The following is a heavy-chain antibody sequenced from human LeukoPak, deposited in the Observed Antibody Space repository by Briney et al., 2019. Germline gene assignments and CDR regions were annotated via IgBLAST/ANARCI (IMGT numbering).Heavy chain of an antibody. V-gene: IGHV3-23*01. CDR3: ASGSGSYNWFDP. CDR1: GFPFSSYA. D-gene: IGHD3-10*01. Sequence: GGSLRLSCAASGFPFSSYAMNWVRQAPGKGLEWVSTVSGSGHSTFYADSVKGRFTISRDNSKNTLYLQMNSLRAEDTAVYYCASGSGSYNWFDPWGQGTLVTVSS. J-gene: IGHJ5*02. CDR2: VSGSGHST.